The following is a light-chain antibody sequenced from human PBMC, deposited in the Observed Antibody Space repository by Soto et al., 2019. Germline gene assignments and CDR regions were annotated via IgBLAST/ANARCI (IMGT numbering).Light chain of an antibody. CDR1: QSISSD. J-gene: IGKJ1*01. CDR2: GVS. Sequence: EIVMTQSPATLSVSPGDRATLSCRASQSISSDLAWYQQKPGQAPRLLIYGVSTRATGIPPRFSGSGSGTDFTLTITSLQSEDFAGYYCQQYKDWPPWTFGQGTRVEIK. CDR3: QQYKDWPPWT. V-gene: IGKV3-15*01.